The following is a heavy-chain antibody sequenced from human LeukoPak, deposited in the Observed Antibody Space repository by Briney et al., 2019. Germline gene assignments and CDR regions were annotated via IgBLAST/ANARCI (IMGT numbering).Heavy chain of an antibody. CDR3: AKGDYGGNPDAFDI. J-gene: IGHJ3*02. Sequence: PGGSLRLSCAASGFTFSSYGMHWVRQAPGKGLEWVAVISYDGSNKYYADSVKGRFTISRDDSKNTLYLQMNSLRADDTAVYYCAKGDYGGNPDAFDIWGQGTMVTVSS. D-gene: IGHD4-23*01. CDR1: GFTFSSYG. V-gene: IGHV3-30*18. CDR2: ISYDGSNK.